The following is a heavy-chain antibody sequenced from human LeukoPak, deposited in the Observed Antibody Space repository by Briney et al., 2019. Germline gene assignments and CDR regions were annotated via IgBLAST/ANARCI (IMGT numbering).Heavy chain of an antibody. CDR2: IYTSGST. CDR1: GGSISSYY. J-gene: IGHJ5*02. CDR3: ARHLEAGYYDSSLNWFDP. V-gene: IGHV4-4*09. D-gene: IGHD3-22*01. Sequence: SETLSLTCTVSGGSISSYYWSWIRQPPGKGLEWIGYIYTSGSTNYNPSLKSRVTISVDTSKNQFSLKLSSVTAADTAVYYCARHLEAGYYDSSLNWFDPWGQGTLVTVSS.